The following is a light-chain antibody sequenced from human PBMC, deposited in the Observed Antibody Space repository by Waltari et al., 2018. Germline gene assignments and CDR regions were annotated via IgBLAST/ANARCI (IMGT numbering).Light chain of an antibody. J-gene: IGKJ2*01. CDR2: WAS. V-gene: IGKV4-1*01. Sequence: DIVMTQSPDSLAVSLGERATIHCKSSQSIFYSSNNKDYLAWYQLKPGQPPKLLIYWASTRESGVPDRFSGSWTGTDFTRTISSLQTEDVATYYCQQYRDTPYTFGQGTNLEI. CDR3: QQYRDTPYT. CDR1: QSIFYSSNNKDY.